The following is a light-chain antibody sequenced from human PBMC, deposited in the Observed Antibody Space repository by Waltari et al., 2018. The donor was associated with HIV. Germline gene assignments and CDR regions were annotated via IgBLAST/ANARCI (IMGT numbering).Light chain of an antibody. J-gene: IGLJ2*01. CDR1: SSDVGDYNY. CDR2: EVS. V-gene: IGLV2-14*01. CDR3: SSYTSGSVV. Sequence: QSALTQPASVSGSPVQPITISCPGTSSDVGDYNYFSWYQQHPGKAPKLMIYEVSNRPAGVSTHSSGSKSGNTASLTISGLEAEDEADYYCSSYTSGSVVFGGGTKLTVL.